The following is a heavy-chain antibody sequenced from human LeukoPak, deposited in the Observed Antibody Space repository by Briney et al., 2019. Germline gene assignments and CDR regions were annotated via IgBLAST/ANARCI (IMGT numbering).Heavy chain of an antibody. CDR3: AAKDVFHF. CDR1: GFSLTELS. CDR2: FEPENGER. J-gene: IGHJ4*02. Sequence: ASVKVSCKVSGFSLTELSIHWVRQAPGKGLEWMGGFEPENGERDIAPRFQGRVALTKDTSSDTAFMELTRLTPDDTSLYYCAAKDVFHFWGQGTLVTVSS. V-gene: IGHV1-24*01.